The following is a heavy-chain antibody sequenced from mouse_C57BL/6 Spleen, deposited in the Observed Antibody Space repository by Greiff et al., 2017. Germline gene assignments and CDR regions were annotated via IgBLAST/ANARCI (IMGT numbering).Heavy chain of an antibody. CDR3: ARYDYDVSFAY. V-gene: IGHV1-52*01. CDR2: IDPSDSET. J-gene: IGHJ3*01. CDR1: GYTFTSYW. Sequence: QVQLKQPGAELVRPGSSVKLSCKASGYTFTSYWMHWVKQRPIQGLEGIGNIDPSDSETHYNQKFKDKATLTVDKSSSTAYMQLSSLTSEDSAVYYCARYDYDVSFAYWGQGTLVTVSA. D-gene: IGHD2-4*01.